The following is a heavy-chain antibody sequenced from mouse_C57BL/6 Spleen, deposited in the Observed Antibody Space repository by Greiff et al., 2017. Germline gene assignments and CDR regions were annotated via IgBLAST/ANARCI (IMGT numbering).Heavy chain of an antibody. D-gene: IGHD1-1*01. CDR3: ALSTTVVATPY. CDR1: GYTFTSYW. CDR2: IYPGSGST. Sequence: QVQLQQSGAELVKPGASVKMSCKASGYTFTSYWITWVKQRPGQGLEWIGDIYPGSGSTNYNEKFKSKATLTVDTSSSTAYMQLSSLTSEDSAVYYCALSTTVVATPYWGQGTTLTVSS. J-gene: IGHJ2*01. V-gene: IGHV1-55*01.